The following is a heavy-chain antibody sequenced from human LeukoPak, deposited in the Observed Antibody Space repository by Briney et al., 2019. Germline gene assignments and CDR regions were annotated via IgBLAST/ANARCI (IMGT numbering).Heavy chain of an antibody. V-gene: IGHV1-2*02. Sequence: ASVKVSCKXSGYTFTGNYMHWVRQAPGQGLEWMGWINPNSGGTNYAQKFQGRVTMTRDTSISTAYMELSRLRSDDTAVYYCARNRAVSRNWFDPWGRGTLVTVSS. J-gene: IGHJ5*02. D-gene: IGHD1-14*01. CDR3: ARNRAVSRNWFDP. CDR2: INPNSGGT. CDR1: GYTFTGNY.